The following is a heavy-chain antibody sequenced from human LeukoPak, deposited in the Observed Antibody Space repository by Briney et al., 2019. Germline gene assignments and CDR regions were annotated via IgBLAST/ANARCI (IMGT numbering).Heavy chain of an antibody. CDR2: IYTSGST. CDR1: GGSISSYY. V-gene: IGHV4-4*09. D-gene: IGHD5-12*01. CDR3: ARHTGRGIVAPAPPNWFDP. Sequence: SGTLSLTCTVSGGSISSYYWTWVRQPPGKGLGWVGYIYTSGSTNHTPSLKSRVTISADTSKTQSSMKLISMTAADTAVYYSARHTGRGIVAPAPPNWFDPWGQGTLVTVSS. J-gene: IGHJ5*02.